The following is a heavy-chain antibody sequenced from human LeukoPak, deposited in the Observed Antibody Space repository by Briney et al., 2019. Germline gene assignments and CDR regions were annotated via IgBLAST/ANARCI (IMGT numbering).Heavy chain of an antibody. D-gene: IGHD4-17*01. V-gene: IGHV2-5*02. J-gene: IGHJ4*02. CDR3: AHYGDYRFMYYFDH. CDR1: VFSLTTSGVG. CDR2: IYWDNNK. Sequence: ESGPTLVKPAQTLTLTCTFSVFSLTTSGVGVGWIRQPPGKALEWLALIYWDNNKLYSPSLKSRLTITKDTSKNQVVLTMTNMDPVDTATYSCAHYGDYRFMYYFDHWGQGTLVTVSS.